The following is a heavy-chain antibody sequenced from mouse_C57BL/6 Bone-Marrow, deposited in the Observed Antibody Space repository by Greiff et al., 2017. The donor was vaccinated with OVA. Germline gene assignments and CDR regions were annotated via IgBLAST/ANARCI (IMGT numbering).Heavy chain of an antibody. J-gene: IGHJ2*01. CDR2: IYPGSGST. D-gene: IGHD2-5*01. CDR3: ARSKRYFDY. Sequence: QVHVKQSGAELVKPGASVKMSCKASGYTFTSYWITWVKQRPGQGLEWIGDIYPGSGSTNYNEKFKSKATLTVDTSSSTAYMQLSSLTSEDSAVYYCARSKRYFDYWGQGTTLTVSS. CDR1: GYTFTSYW. V-gene: IGHV1-55*01.